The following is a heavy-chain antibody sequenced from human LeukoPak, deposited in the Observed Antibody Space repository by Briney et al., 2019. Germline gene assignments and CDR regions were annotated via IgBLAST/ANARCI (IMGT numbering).Heavy chain of an antibody. CDR2: IYYSGST. CDR1: GGSISGYF. J-gene: IGHJ6*02. V-gene: IGHV4-59*08. CDR3: ARQQYYYDNSGSWFYYYGMDV. D-gene: IGHD3-22*01. Sequence: SETLSLTCTVSGGSISGYFWSWIRQPPGKGLEWIGCIYYSGSTNYNPSLKSRVTISVDTSKNQFSLKLSSVTAADTALYYCARQQYYYDNSGSWFYYYGMDVWGPGTTVTVSS.